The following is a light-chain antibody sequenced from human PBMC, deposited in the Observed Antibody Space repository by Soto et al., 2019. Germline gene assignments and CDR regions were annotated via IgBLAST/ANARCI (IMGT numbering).Light chain of an antibody. J-gene: IGKJ1*01. CDR1: QDISSK. Sequence: DIQMTQSPSSLSAYVGDRVTITCRASQDISSKLAWYQHKPGKAPKRLIHVASNLQSGVPSRFSGSGFRTEFTLTISSLQPEDFATYYCLQHSAYPPTFGQGTKVEIK. V-gene: IGKV1-17*01. CDR3: LQHSAYPPT. CDR2: VAS.